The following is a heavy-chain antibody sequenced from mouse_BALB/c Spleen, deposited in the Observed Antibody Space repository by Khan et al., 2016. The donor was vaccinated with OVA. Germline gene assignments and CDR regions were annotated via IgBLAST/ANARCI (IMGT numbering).Heavy chain of an antibody. CDR3: TRSYSSHEGYDAFAY. J-gene: IGHJ4*01. CDR1: GFSLSSYR. Sequence: QVQLQQSGPGLVAPSHSLSMTCNVSGFSLSSYRVNWVRQPPGKGLEWLGMICGGGSKDNNSALKSRLVISKDNYQSQVLLKMNSLKTDDTAMYYCTRSYSSHEGYDAFAYWGQGTPVTVSA. D-gene: IGHD2-12*01. V-gene: IGHV2-6-4*01. CDR2: ICGGGSK.